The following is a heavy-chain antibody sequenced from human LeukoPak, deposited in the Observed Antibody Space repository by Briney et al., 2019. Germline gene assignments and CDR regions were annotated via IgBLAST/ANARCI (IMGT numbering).Heavy chain of an antibody. Sequence: ASVKVSCKASGYTFTNYYIHWVRQTPGQGLEWMGIINPSGGSTNFAQKFQGRVTMTTDTSTITVYMELSSLRSEDTAVYYCARWTTTYLDYWGQGTLVTVSS. CDR2: INPSGGST. D-gene: IGHD4-11*01. J-gene: IGHJ4*02. CDR1: GYTFTNYY. V-gene: IGHV1-46*01. CDR3: ARWTTTYLDY.